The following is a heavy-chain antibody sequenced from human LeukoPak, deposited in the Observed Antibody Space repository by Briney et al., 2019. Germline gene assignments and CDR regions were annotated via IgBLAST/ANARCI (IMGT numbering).Heavy chain of an antibody. D-gene: IGHD2-2*01. V-gene: IGHV4-59*04. CDR2: IYYSGST. CDR1: GGSISSYY. CDR3: ASVVPAASMAFDP. Sequence: SETLSLTCTVSGGSISSYYWSWIRQPPGKGLEWIGYIYYSGSTYYNPSLKSRVTMSVDTSKNQFSLKLSSVTAVDTAVYYCASVVPAASMAFDPWGQGTLVTVSS. J-gene: IGHJ5*02.